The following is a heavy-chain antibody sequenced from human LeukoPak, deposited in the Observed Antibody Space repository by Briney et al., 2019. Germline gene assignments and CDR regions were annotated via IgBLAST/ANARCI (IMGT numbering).Heavy chain of an antibody. CDR1: GCTFTSYY. D-gene: IGHD4-17*01. Sequence: ASVKVSCKASGCTFTSYYMNWVRQAPGQGLEWMGIINPSGGSTSYAQKFQGRVTITRDTSTSTVYMELSSLRSEDTAVYYCARGHAYGDHSHHSWGQGTPVTVSS. J-gene: IGHJ4*02. V-gene: IGHV1-46*01. CDR2: INPSGGST. CDR3: ARGHAYGDHSHHS.